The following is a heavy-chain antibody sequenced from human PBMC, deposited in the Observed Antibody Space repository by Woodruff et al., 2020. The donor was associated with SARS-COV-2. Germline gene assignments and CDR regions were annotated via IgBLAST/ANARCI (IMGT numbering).Heavy chain of an antibody. V-gene: IGHV4-39*01. Sequence: KSRVTISVDTSKNQFSLKLSSVTAADTAVYYCARLIDSSSWYKGFDYWGQGTLVTVSS. J-gene: IGHJ4*02. D-gene: IGHD6-13*01. CDR3: ARLIDSSSWYKGFDY.